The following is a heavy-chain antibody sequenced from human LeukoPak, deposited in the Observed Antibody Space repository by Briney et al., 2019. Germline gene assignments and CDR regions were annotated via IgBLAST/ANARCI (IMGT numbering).Heavy chain of an antibody. V-gene: IGHV3-23*01. Sequence: HSGGSLSLSCAASGFTFSSYGMSWVRQAPGKWLEWVSEISHSGDKTNYADSVRGRFTISRDNSKNTLYLQMNSLRAEDTAIYYCAKIKYPLPPYYFDYWGQGTLVTVSS. D-gene: IGHD2-2*01. CDR2: ISHSGDKT. CDR1: GFTFSSYG. J-gene: IGHJ4*02. CDR3: AKIKYPLPPYYFDY.